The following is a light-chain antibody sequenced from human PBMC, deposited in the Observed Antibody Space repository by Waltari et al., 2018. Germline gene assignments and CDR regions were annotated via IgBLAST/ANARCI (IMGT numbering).Light chain of an antibody. Sequence: EIVLTQSPATLSLSPGERATLSCGASQSVGSYLAWYQQKPGQAPRLLIYDASNRATGIPPRFSGSGSGTDFTLIISSLEPEDFAVYYCQQRSNWPVTFGPGTKVDIK. CDR2: DAS. V-gene: IGKV3-11*01. CDR3: QQRSNWPVT. CDR1: QSVGSY. J-gene: IGKJ3*01.